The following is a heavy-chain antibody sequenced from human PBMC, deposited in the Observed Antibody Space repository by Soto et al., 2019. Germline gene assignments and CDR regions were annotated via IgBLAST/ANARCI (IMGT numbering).Heavy chain of an antibody. CDR2: IYYSGST. CDR3: ARPGISSSWYIEEGYFDY. J-gene: IGHJ4*02. D-gene: IGHD6-13*01. V-gene: IGHV4-39*01. CDR1: GGSISSSSYY. Sequence: SETLSLTCTVSGGSISSSSYYWGWIRQPPGKGLEWIGSIYYSGSTYYNPSLKSRVTISVDTSKNQFSLKLSSVTAADTAVYYCARPGISSSWYIEEGYFDYWGQGTLVTVSS.